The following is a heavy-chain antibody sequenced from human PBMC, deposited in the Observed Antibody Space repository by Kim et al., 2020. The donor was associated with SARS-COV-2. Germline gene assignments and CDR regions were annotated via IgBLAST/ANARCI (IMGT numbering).Heavy chain of an antibody. J-gene: IGHJ3*02. CDR2: IDPSDSYT. D-gene: IGHD2-21*02. CDR3: ATRRGLTAPAAFTM. CDR1: GYSFTNYY. Sequence: GESLKISCKGSGYSFTNYYITWVRQMPGKGLEWMGRIDPSDSYTNYSPSFQGHVTISADKSINTAYLQWSSLKASDTAMYYCATRRGLTAPAAFTMWGQGTMVTVSS. V-gene: IGHV5-10-1*01.